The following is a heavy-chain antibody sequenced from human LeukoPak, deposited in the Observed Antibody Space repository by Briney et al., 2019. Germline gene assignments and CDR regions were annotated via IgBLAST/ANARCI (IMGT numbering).Heavy chain of an antibody. CDR1: GGSISSYY. CDR3: ARAGGYCSTTSCPFNYFYYYMDV. D-gene: IGHD2-2*01. CDR2: IYYSGST. V-gene: IGHV4-59*01. J-gene: IGHJ6*03. Sequence: SETLSLTCTVPGGSISSYYWSWIRQPPGKGLEWIGYIYYSGSTNYNPSLKSRVTISVDTSKNQFSLKLSSVTAADTAVYYCARAGGYCSTTSCPFNYFYYYMDVWGEGTTVTVSS.